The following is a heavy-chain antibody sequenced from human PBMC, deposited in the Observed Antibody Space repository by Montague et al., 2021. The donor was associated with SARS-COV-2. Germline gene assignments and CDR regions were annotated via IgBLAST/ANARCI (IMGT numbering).Heavy chain of an antibody. CDR2: INHRGST. CDR1: GGSFSAHS. D-gene: IGHD3-3*01. V-gene: IGHV4-34*01. CDR3: ARGGLAGGNYDIWSFTYTRPLDY. J-gene: IGHJ4*02. Sequence: SETLSLTCAVYGGSFSAHSWSWVRQPPGEGLEWIGEINHRGSTTYMSSLKSRVTMSVDTSKNQFSLKLSSVTAADTAIYYCARGGLAGGNYDIWSFTYTRPLDYWGQGTLVTGSP.